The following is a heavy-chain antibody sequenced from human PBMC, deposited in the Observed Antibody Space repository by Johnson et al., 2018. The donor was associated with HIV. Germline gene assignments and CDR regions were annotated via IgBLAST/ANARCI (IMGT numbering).Heavy chain of an antibody. V-gene: IGHV3-66*02. D-gene: IGHD6-13*01. Sequence: VQLVESGGGLVQPGRSLRLSCAGSGFNFDDYAMHWVRQAPGKGLEWVAGIYRGGSTYYADSVKGRFTISRDNSKNTLYLQMNSLRAEDTAVYYCARDQRLAAVATDGFDVWGQGTMVTVSS. J-gene: IGHJ3*01. CDR2: IYRGGST. CDR3: ARDQRLAAVATDGFDV. CDR1: GFNFDDYA.